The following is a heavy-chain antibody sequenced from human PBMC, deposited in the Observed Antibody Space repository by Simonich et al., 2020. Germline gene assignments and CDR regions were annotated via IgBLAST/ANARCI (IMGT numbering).Heavy chain of an antibody. CDR3: ARVKGGYYYYYMDV. V-gene: IGHV4-39*07. J-gene: IGHJ6*03. CDR1: GGSISSSSYY. CDR2: INHSGST. D-gene: IGHD3-16*01. Sequence: QLQLQESGPGLVKPSEPLSFTCTVSGGSISSSSYYWGWIRQPPGKGLEWIGEINHSGSTNYNPSLKSRVTISVDTSKNQFSLKLSSVTAADTAVYYCARVKGGYYYYYMDVWGKGTTVTVSS.